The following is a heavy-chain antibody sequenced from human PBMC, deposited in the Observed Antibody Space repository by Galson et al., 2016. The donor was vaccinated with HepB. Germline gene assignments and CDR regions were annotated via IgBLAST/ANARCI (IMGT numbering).Heavy chain of an antibody. V-gene: IGHV3-74*01. Sequence: SLRLSCAASGFTFSGYWMHWVRQAPGKGLVWVSRIRGDGSITSYADSVKGRFNISRDNAKNTLYLQMNSLRAEDTAVYYCTKSDYGDYWGQGTLVTVSS. CDR2: IRGDGSIT. J-gene: IGHJ4*02. CDR1: GFTFSGYW. CDR3: TKSDYGDY.